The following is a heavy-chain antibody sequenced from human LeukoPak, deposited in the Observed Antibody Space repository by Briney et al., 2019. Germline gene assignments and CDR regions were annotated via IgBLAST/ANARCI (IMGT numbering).Heavy chain of an antibody. V-gene: IGHV1-8*03. Sequence: ASVKVSCKASGYTFTSYDINWVRQATAQGLEWMGWMNPNSGNTGYAQKFQGRVTITRNTSISTAYMELSSLRSEDTAVYYCARIKDYYYMDVWGKGTTVTVSS. J-gene: IGHJ6*03. CDR3: ARIKDYYYMDV. CDR1: GYTFTSYD. CDR2: MNPNSGNT.